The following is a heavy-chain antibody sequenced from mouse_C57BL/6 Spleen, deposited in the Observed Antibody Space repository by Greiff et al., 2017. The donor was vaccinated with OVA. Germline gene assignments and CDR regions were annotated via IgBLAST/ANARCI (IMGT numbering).Heavy chain of an antibody. J-gene: IGHJ2*01. CDR2: ISYDGSN. Sequence: VQLQQSGPGLVKPSQSLSLTCSVTGYSITSGYYWNWIRQFPGNKLEWVGYISYDGSNNYNPSLKNRITITRDTSKNLFFLNLNSVTTDNTATYYCAETGSGYWGQGTTLTVSS. V-gene: IGHV3-6*01. CDR1: GYSITSGYY. CDR3: AETGSGY. D-gene: IGHD4-1*01.